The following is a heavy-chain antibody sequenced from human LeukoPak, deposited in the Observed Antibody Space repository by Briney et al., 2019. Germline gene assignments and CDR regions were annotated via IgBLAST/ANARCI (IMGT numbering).Heavy chain of an antibody. J-gene: IGHJ4*02. CDR3: ARLSTVTTGFGIDY. D-gene: IGHD4-11*01. CDR2: IFYSGTT. V-gene: IGHV4-39*01. Sequence: SETLSLTCTVSGGXISSSSYYWGWIRQPPGKGLEWIGSIFYSGTTYYNPSLKSRVTISVDTSKNQFSLKLSSATAADTAVYYCARLSTVTTGFGIDYWGQGTLVTVSS. CDR1: GGXISSSSYY.